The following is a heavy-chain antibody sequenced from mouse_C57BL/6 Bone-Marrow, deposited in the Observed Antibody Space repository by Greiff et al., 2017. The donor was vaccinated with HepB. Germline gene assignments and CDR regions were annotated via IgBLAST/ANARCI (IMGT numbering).Heavy chain of an antibody. D-gene: IGHD1-1*01. J-gene: IGHJ3*01. CDR1: GYTFTSYG. Sequence: VQLQQSGAELARPGASVKLSCKASGYTFTSYGISWVKQRTGQGLEWIGEIYPRSGNTYYNEKFKGKATLTADKSSSTAYMELRSLTSEDSAVYFCARVYYYGSPAWFAYWGQGTLVTVSA. V-gene: IGHV1-81*01. CDR3: ARVYYYGSPAWFAY. CDR2: IYPRSGNT.